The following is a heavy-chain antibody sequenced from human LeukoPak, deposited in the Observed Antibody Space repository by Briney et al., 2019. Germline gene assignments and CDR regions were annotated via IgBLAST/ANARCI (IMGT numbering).Heavy chain of an antibody. Sequence: QPGGSLRLSCAASGFTFSGYGMHWVRQPPGKGLEWLAFVRYDGSDEKYADSVKGRFTISRDTSRQTLYLNMNSLRIEDTAVYYCAKDAFSYNGVFDPSDIWGQGTMVTVSS. CDR3: AKDAFSYNGVFDPSDI. CDR2: VRYDGSDE. D-gene: IGHD3-3*01. V-gene: IGHV3-30*02. J-gene: IGHJ3*02. CDR1: GFTFSGYG.